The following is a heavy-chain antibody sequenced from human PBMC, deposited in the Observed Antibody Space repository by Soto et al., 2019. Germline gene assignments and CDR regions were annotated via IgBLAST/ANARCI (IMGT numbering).Heavy chain of an antibody. D-gene: IGHD3-3*01. J-gene: IGHJ5*02. CDR3: ARDGPKYYDFWSGYYMTGPGWFDP. CDR2: ISAYNGNT. Sequence: QVQLVQSGAEVKKPGASVKVSCKASGYTFTSYGISWVRQAPGQGLEWMGWISAYNGNTNYAQKLQGRVTMTTDTYTSTAYMELGSLRSDDTAVYYCARDGPKYYDFWSGYYMTGPGWFDPWGQGTLVTVSS. CDR1: GYTFTSYG. V-gene: IGHV1-18*01.